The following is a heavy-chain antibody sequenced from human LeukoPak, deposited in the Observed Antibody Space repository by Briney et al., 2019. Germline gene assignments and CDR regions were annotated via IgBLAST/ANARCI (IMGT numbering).Heavy chain of an antibody. J-gene: IGHJ5*02. V-gene: IGHV5-51*01. CDR1: GHSFTNHW. Sequence: GESLKISCEASGHSFTNHWIGWVRQMPGKGLEWMGIINLGDSDTKYSPSFQGQVTISLDKSISTAYLQWRSLKASDTAMYYCARRRYSGSPNWFDPWGQGTLVTVSS. D-gene: IGHD1-26*01. CDR2: INLGDSDT. CDR3: ARRRYSGSPNWFDP.